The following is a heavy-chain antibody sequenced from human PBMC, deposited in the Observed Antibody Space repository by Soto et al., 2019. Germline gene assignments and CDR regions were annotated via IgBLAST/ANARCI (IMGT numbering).Heavy chain of an antibody. Sequence: EVQLVESGGGLVKPGGSLRLSCVASGFTFSSYSMNWVRQAPGKGLEWVSSISSSSSYIYYADSVKGRFTISRDNAKNSLYLQMNSLRAEDTAVYYCARWVFGVVIDMDVWGKGTTVTVSS. D-gene: IGHD3-3*01. CDR1: GFTFSSYS. CDR3: ARWVFGVVIDMDV. CDR2: ISSSSSYI. V-gene: IGHV3-21*01. J-gene: IGHJ6*03.